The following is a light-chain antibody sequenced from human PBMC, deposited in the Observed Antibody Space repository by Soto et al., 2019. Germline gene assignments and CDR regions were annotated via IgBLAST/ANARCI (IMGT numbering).Light chain of an antibody. CDR1: QSVGNY. J-gene: IGKJ5*01. CDR3: QQYNNGGIT. V-gene: IGKV3D-15*01. Sequence: PGEGATLSCRASQSVGNYLAWYQQKPGLAPRLLIYDASTRATGIPARFSGSGSRTDFTLTISSLQSEDFAVYYCQQYNNGGITFGQGTRLEIK. CDR2: DAS.